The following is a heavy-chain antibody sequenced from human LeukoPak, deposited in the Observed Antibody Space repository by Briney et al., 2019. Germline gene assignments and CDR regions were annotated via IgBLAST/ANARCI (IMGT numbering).Heavy chain of an antibody. CDR1: GGSFSGYY. CDR3: ARAETYYDFWSGYYRGWFDP. CDR2: INHSGST. V-gene: IGHV4-34*01. J-gene: IGHJ5*02. D-gene: IGHD3-3*01. Sequence: PSETLSLTCTVYGGSFSGYYWSWIRQPPGKGLAWIGEINHSGSTNYNPSLKSRVTISVDTSKNQFSLKLSSVTAADTAVSQRARAETYYDFWSGYYRGWFDPWGQGTLVTVSS.